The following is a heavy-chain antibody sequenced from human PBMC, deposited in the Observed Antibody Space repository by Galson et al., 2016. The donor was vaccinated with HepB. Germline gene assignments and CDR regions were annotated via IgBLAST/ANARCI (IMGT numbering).Heavy chain of an antibody. V-gene: IGHV1-69*06. Sequence: SVKVSCKASGGTFSSYAISWVRQAPGQGLEWMGGIIPIFGTANYAQKFQGRVTITADKSTSTAYMELRSLRSEDTAGYYCASPYYDFWSGYYPSYYYYGMDVWGQGTTVTVSS. D-gene: IGHD3-3*01. CDR3: ASPYYDFWSGYYPSYYYYGMDV. CDR2: IIPIFGTA. J-gene: IGHJ6*02. CDR1: GGTFSSYA.